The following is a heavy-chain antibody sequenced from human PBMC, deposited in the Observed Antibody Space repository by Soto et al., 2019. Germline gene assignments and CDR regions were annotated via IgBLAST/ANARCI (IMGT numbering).Heavy chain of an antibody. CDR1: GFTFSSYA. V-gene: IGHV3-30-3*01. D-gene: IGHD3-10*01. CDR2: ISYDGSNK. Sequence: GGSLRLSCAASGFTFSSYAMHWVRHAPGKGLEWVAVISYDGSNKYYADSVKGRFTISRDNSKNTLYLQMNSLRAEDTAVYYCARELLWFGELSDYYYGMDVWGQGTTVTVSS. J-gene: IGHJ6*02. CDR3: ARELLWFGELSDYYYGMDV.